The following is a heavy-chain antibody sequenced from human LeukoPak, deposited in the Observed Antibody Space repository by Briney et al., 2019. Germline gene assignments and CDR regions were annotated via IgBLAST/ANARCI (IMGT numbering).Heavy chain of an antibody. J-gene: IGHJ5*02. Sequence: RASVKLSCKASGGTFSSYAMSWVRQAPGQGLEWMGGIIPIFSTAYYAQTLQGRVTITADESKSTAYMELSSLRAEDTAVYYCARDPSYDSSGYSGDLFDPWGQGTLVTVSS. D-gene: IGHD3-22*01. CDR3: ARDPSYDSSGYSGDLFDP. CDR2: IIPIFSTA. CDR1: GGTFSSYA. V-gene: IGHV1-69*01.